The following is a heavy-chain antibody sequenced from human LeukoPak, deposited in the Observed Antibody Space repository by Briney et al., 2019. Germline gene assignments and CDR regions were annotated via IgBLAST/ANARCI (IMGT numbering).Heavy chain of an antibody. J-gene: IGHJ6*03. CDR2: IYPGDSDT. Sequence: GESLQISCKGSGCIFTSYWIGWGRQLPGKGLEWMGIIYPGDSDTRDSQSLHGQVTISADKSISTAYLQWSSLKASDTAMYYCARQGDYDSYYYYYMDVWGKGTTVTVSS. D-gene: IGHD4-17*01. V-gene: IGHV5-51*01. CDR3: ARQGDYDSYYYYYMDV. CDR1: GCIFTSYW.